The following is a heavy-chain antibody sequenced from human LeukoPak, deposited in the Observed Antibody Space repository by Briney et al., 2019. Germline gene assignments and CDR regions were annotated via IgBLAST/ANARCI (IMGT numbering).Heavy chain of an antibody. CDR3: ARDGTFYYGSGSYLFDY. D-gene: IGHD3-10*01. CDR2: IYSGGST. CDR1: GFTVSSNY. J-gene: IGHJ4*02. V-gene: IGHV3-53*01. Sequence: PGGSLRLSCAASGFTVSSNYMSWVRQAPGKGLEWVSVIYSGGSTYYADSVKGRFTISRDNFKNSLYLQMNSLRAEDTAVYYCARDGTFYYGSGSYLFDYWGQGTLVTVSS.